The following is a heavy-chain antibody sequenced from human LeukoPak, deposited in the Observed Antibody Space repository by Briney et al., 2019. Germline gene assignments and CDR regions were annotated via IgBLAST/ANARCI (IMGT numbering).Heavy chain of an antibody. J-gene: IGHJ4*02. V-gene: IGHV3-23*01. D-gene: IGHD3-22*01. CDR2: MSDSGGRT. CDR3: AKRGVVIRVILVGFHKEAYYFDS. Sequence: QAGGSLRLSCAVSGVTLSNYGMSWVRQAPGKGLEWVAGMSDSGGRTNYADSVKGRFTISRDNPKNTLYLQMNSLRAEDTAVYFCAKRGVVIRVILVGFHKEAYYFDSWGQGALVTVSS. CDR1: GVTLSNYG.